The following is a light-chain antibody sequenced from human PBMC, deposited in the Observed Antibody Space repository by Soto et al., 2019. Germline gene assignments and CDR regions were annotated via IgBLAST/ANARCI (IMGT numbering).Light chain of an antibody. CDR3: EQYCSSPYT. Sequence: DIVMTQSPDSLAVSLGERATINCKSSQSVLYSSNNKNYLAWYQQKPGQPPKLLIYWASTRESGVPDRFSGSGSGTDYTLTVSSLQAEDVAVYYCEQYCSSPYTFGRGTKLEIK. CDR2: WAS. CDR1: QSVLYSSNNKNY. V-gene: IGKV4-1*01. J-gene: IGKJ2*01.